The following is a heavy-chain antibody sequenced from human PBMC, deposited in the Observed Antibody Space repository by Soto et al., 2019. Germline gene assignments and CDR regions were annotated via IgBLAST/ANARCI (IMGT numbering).Heavy chain of an antibody. CDR3: ARSQGGSSSLDIYYYYYYGMDV. J-gene: IGHJ6*02. V-gene: IGHV1-69*13. Sequence: SVKVSCKAPGGTFSSYAISWVRQAPGQGLEWMGGIIPIFGTANYAQKFQGRVTITANESTSTGYMELSSLRSEDTAVYYCARSQGGSSSLDIYYYYYYGMDVWGQGTTVTVSS. CDR1: GGTFSSYA. CDR2: IIPIFGTA. D-gene: IGHD2-15*01.